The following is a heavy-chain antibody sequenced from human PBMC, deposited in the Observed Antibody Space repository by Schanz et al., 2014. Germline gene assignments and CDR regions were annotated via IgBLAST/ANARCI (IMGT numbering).Heavy chain of an antibody. D-gene: IGHD2-15*01. CDR3: ARGGGPEDVFEI. CDR1: GGTFSTYP. CDR2: IIPIHGIV. V-gene: IGHV1-69*02. Sequence: QVQLVQSGAEVKKPGSSMKVSCKASGGTFSTYPINWLRQAPGQGLEWMGRIIPIHGIVNYAQRFQDRVRITADKSTSTDYMELSSLRSGDTALYYCARGGGPEDVFEIWGPGTILTVSS. J-gene: IGHJ3*02.